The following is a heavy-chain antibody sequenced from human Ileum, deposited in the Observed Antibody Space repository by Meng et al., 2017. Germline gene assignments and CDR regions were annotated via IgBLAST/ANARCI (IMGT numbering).Heavy chain of an antibody. Sequence: SETLSLTCTVSGGSISSYYWSWIRQPPGKGLEWIGYIYYSGSTNYTPSLKSRVTISVDTSKNQFSLKLSSVTAADTAVYYCARATRVPYYFDSSGYSFYYFEYWGQGTLVTVSS. J-gene: IGHJ4*02. V-gene: IGHV4-59*01. CDR3: ARATRVPYYFDSSGYSFYYFEY. D-gene: IGHD3-22*01. CDR2: IYYSGST. CDR1: GGSISSYY.